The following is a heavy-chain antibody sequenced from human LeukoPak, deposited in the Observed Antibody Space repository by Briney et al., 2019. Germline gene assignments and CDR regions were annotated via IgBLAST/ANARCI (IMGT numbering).Heavy chain of an antibody. CDR2: INPSGGST. D-gene: IGHD3-22*01. J-gene: IGHJ4*02. Sequence: SVKVSCKASGYTFTSYYMHWVRQAPGQGLEWMGIINPSGGSTSYAQKFQGRVTMTRDTSTSTVYMELSSLRSEDTAVYYCARDPSYDSSGYYLFDYWGQGTLVTVSS. CDR1: GYTFTSYY. CDR3: ARDPSYDSSGYYLFDY. V-gene: IGHV1-46*01.